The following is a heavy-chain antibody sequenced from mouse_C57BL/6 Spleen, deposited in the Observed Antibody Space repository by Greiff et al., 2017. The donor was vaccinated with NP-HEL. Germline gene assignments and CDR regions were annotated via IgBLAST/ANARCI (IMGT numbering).Heavy chain of an antibody. CDR2: ISGGGGNT. Sequence: EVMLVESGGGLVKPGGSLKLSCAASGFTFSSYTLSWVRQTPEKRLEWVATISGGGGNTYYPDSVNGRFPISIHTAKNTLYLQMSSTRAEDTVLYYCARNWGAWFADGGQGTLVTVSA. CDR1: GFTFSSYT. D-gene: IGHD4-1*01. CDR3: ARNWGAWFAD. V-gene: IGHV5-9*01. J-gene: IGHJ3*01.